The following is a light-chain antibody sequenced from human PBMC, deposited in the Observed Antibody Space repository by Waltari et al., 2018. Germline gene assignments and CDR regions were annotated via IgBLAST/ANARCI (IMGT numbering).Light chain of an antibody. CDR2: KET. CDR3: QSADSSGTYVV. CDR1: ALPKQY. V-gene: IGLV3-25*03. J-gene: IGLJ2*01. Sequence: SSELTQPPSVSVSPGQTASITCSADALPKQYGYWYQQKPGQSPVLVIYKETERPSGIPERFSGSSSGTTVTLTIRGVQAEDEADYYCQSADSSGTYVVFGAGTKLTVL.